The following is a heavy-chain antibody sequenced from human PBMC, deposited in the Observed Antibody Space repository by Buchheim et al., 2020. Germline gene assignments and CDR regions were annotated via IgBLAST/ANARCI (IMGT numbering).Heavy chain of an antibody. V-gene: IGHV4-34*01. CDR2: INHSGST. Sequence: QVQLQQWGAGLLKPSETLSLTCAVYGGSFSGYYWSWIRQPPGKGLEWIGEINHSGSTNYNPSLKSRVTISVDTSKNQFSLKLSSVTAAETAVYYCARGRTYGGNSYYYYNGMDVWGQGTT. J-gene: IGHJ6*02. CDR1: GGSFSGYY. D-gene: IGHD4-23*01. CDR3: ARGRTYGGNSYYYYNGMDV.